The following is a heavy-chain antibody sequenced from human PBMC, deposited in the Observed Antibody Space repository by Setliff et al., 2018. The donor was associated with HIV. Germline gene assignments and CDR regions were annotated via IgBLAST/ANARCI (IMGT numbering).Heavy chain of an antibody. Sequence: GGSLRLSCAASGFTFSSNYMSWVRQAPGKGLEWVSVIYSGGSTYYADSVKGRFTISRENAKNSLYLQMNNVRAGDTAVYYCTRELNGHTSSHYYFGLDVWGQGTTVTVSS. CDR1: GFTFSSNY. D-gene: IGHD6-6*01. CDR3: TRELNGHTSSHYYFGLDV. CDR2: IYSGGST. V-gene: IGHV3-66*01. J-gene: IGHJ6*02.